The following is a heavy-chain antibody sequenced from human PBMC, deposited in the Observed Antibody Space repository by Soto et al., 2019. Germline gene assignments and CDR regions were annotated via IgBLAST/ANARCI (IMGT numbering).Heavy chain of an antibody. V-gene: IGHV3-7*03. D-gene: IGHD1-1*01. Sequence: GGSLRLSCAASGFTFSSYCMSWVRQAPGKGLEWVANIKQNGSEKYYVDSVKGRFTISRDNAKNSLYLQMNSLRAEAADVDYCERAGPATTGANDSFDIWGQGTLVTVSS. CDR1: GFTFSSYC. J-gene: IGHJ4*03. CDR2: IKQNGSEK. CDR3: ERAGPATTGANDSFDI.